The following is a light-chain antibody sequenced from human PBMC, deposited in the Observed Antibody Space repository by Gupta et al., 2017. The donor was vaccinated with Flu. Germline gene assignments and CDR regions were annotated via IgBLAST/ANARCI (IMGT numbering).Light chain of an antibody. CDR3: SSYTSSSAWL. Sequence: QSALTQPASVSASPGQSITISCTGTTSDVGGYNYVSWYQQDPGKAPKLIIYEVNNRPSGVSNRFSGSKSGNTASLTISTLQTEDEADYYCSSYTSSSAWLFGGGTKLTVL. CDR2: EVN. CDR1: TSDVGGYNY. V-gene: IGLV2-14*01. J-gene: IGLJ3*02.